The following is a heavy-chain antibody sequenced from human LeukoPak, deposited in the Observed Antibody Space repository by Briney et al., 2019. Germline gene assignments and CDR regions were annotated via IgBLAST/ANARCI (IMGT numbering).Heavy chain of an antibody. J-gene: IGHJ4*02. Sequence: GASVKVSCKASGGTFSRYAISWVRQAPGQGLEWMGGIIPMFGIANYAQKFQGRVTITAAESTSPAYMELSSLKSEDTAVYYCARDRPYTGGWRGFDYWGQGTLVTVSS. CDR1: GGTFSRYA. V-gene: IGHV1-69*13. CDR3: ARDRPYTGGWRGFDY. D-gene: IGHD6-19*01. CDR2: IIPMFGIA.